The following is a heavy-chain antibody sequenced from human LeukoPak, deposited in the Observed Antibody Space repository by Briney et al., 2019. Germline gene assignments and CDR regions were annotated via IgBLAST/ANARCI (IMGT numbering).Heavy chain of an antibody. Sequence: ASVKVSCKASGYTFRNFAISWVRQAPGQGLEWMGWISAYNGNTNYAQRVQGRVTMTTDTSTSTAYMELRSLRTDDTAIYYCARFEDGSSWPWPGLDYWGQGTLVTVPS. V-gene: IGHV1-18*01. CDR2: ISAYNGNT. CDR1: GYTFRNFA. J-gene: IGHJ4*02. CDR3: ARFEDGSSWPWPGLDY. D-gene: IGHD6-13*01.